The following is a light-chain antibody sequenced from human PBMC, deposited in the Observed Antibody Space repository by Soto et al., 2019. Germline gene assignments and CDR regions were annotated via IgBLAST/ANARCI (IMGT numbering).Light chain of an antibody. V-gene: IGKV3-11*01. Sequence: EIVLTQSPATLSLSPGERATLSCRASQSVSSYLAWYQQKPGQAPRLLIYDASNRATGIPARFSGSGSGTDFTLTISSLEPEDFAVYYCQQRSNWPLFTFGSGTKVDIK. CDR3: QQRSNWPLFT. J-gene: IGKJ3*01. CDR2: DAS. CDR1: QSVSSY.